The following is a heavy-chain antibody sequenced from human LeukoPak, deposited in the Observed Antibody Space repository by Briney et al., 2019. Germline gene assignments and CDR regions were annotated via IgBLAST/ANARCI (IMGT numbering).Heavy chain of an antibody. D-gene: IGHD5-24*01. CDR1: GFTFDVYA. Sequence: GGSLRLSCAASGFTFDVYAMHWVRHAPGKGLEWVSLISGDGGSTYYADSVKGRFTISRDNSKNSLYLQMNSLRTEDTALYYCAKVDGYNFYYFDYWGQGTLVTVSS. CDR2: ISGDGGST. CDR3: AKVDGYNFYYFDY. V-gene: IGHV3-43*02. J-gene: IGHJ4*02.